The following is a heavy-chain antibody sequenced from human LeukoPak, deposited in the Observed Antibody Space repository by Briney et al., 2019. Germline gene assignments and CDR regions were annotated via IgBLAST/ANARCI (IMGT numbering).Heavy chain of an antibody. Sequence: PSETLSLTCAVSGASVSGSNYYWGWLRQPPGKGLEWIGNIYSSGSTYYNASLQSRVTISIDTSKNQFSLRLNSVTAADTAMYYCAKSGGYGLIDYWGQGTRVTVSS. CDR3: AKSGGYGLIDY. CDR1: GASVSGSNYY. J-gene: IGHJ4*02. D-gene: IGHD1-26*01. V-gene: IGHV4-39*01. CDR2: IYSSGST.